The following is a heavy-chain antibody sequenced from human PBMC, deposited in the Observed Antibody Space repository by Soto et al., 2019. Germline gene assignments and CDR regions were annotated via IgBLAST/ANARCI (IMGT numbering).Heavy chain of an antibody. D-gene: IGHD6-6*01. Sequence: ASVKVSCKASGYTFTSYAMHWVRQAPGQRLEWMGWINAGNGNTKYSQKFQGRVTITRDTSASTAYMELSSLRSEDTAVYYCARVQQIDDAFDIWGQGTMVNVS. CDR3: ARVQQIDDAFDI. CDR1: GYTFTSYA. J-gene: IGHJ3*02. CDR2: INAGNGNT. V-gene: IGHV1-3*01.